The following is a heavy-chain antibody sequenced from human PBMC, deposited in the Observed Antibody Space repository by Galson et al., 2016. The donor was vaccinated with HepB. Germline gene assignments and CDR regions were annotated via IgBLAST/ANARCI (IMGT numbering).Heavy chain of an antibody. V-gene: IGHV3-30*18. CDR1: GFTFSSYG. CDR2: ISYGGSNK. D-gene: IGHD2-2*01. CDR3: VQGSTAPAV. Sequence: SLRLSCAASGFTFSSYGMHWVRQAPGKGLEWVAVISYGGSNKYYADSVKGRFTISRDNSKNTLYLQMNSLRAEDTAVYYCVQGSTAPAVWGKGTTVTVSS. J-gene: IGHJ6*04.